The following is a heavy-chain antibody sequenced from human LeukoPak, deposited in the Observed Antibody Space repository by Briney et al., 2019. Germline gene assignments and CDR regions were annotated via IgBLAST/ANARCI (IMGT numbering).Heavy chain of an antibody. CDR1: GGSFSSGGYS. CDR3: ARDSVYYDSSGYYPGAFDI. CDR2: IYDSGST. V-gene: IGHV4-30-2*01. J-gene: IGHJ3*02. D-gene: IGHD3-22*01. Sequence: PSQTLSLTCAVSGGSFSSGGYSWGWIRQPPGKGLEWIGYIYDSGSTYYNPSLKSRVTISVDRSKNQFSLKLSSVTAADTAVYYCARDSVYYDSSGYYPGAFDIWGQGTMVTVSS.